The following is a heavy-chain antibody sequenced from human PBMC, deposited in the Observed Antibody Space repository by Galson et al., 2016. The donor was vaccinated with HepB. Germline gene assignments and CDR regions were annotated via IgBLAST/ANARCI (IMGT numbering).Heavy chain of an antibody. CDR3: ATDSSARGYFDY. Sequence: SLRLSCAASGFTFSDYYMSWLRQAPGKGLEWVAVILYDGSNKEYADSVKGRFTISRDNSKNTLYLQMNSLRVEDTAVYYCATDSSARGYFDYWGQGTLVTVSS. CDR1: GFTFSDYY. D-gene: IGHD3-22*01. V-gene: IGHV3-30*03. CDR2: ILYDGSNK. J-gene: IGHJ4*02.